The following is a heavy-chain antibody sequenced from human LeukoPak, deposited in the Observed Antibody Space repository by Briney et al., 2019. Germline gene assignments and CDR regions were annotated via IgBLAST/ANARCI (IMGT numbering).Heavy chain of an antibody. V-gene: IGHV4-59*01. CDR3: ARGGAARLHFQN. D-gene: IGHD6-6*01. Sequence: SETPSLSCTVSGGSISTYYWNWIRQPPGKGLEWIGYIYHSGSTNYNPSLQSRVTISVDTSKNQFSLNLNSVTAADTAVYYCARGGAARLHFQNWGQGTLVTVSS. J-gene: IGHJ1*01. CDR2: IYHSGST. CDR1: GGSISTYY.